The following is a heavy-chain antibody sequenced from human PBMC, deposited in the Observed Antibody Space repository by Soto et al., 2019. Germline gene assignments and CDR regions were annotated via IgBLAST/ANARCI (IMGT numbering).Heavy chain of an antibody. D-gene: IGHD1-1*01. CDR2: IYYSGST. J-gene: IGHJ6*03. CDR3: ARHLAYMRTRGDYYYYMDV. V-gene: IGHV4-39*01. CDR1: GGSISSSSYY. Sequence: PSETLSLTCTVSGGSISSSSYYWGWIRQPPGKGLEWIGSIYYSGSTYYNPSLKSRVTISVDTSKNQFSLKLSSVTAADTAVYYCARHLAYMRTRGDYYYYMDVWGKGTTVTVSS.